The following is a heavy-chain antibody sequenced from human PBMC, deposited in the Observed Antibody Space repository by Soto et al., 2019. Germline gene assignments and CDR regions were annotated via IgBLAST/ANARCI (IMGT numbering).Heavy chain of an antibody. D-gene: IGHD5-12*01. CDR1: GGSISSYY. Sequence: SETLSLTCTVSGGSISSYYWSWIRQPPGKGLEWIGYIYYSGSTNYNPSLKSRVTMSVDTSKNQFSLKLNSVTAADTAVYYCARDAGRYSGYDAPYFDYWGQGTLVTVSS. V-gene: IGHV4-59*01. J-gene: IGHJ4*02. CDR2: IYYSGST. CDR3: ARDAGRYSGYDAPYFDY.